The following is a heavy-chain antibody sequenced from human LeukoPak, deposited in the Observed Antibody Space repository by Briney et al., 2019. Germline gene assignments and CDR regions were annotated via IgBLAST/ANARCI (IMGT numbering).Heavy chain of an antibody. CDR1: GGSISSGSYP. J-gene: IGHJ4*02. CDR2: IYTSGST. V-gene: IGHV4-61*02. Sequence: SETLSLTCTVSGGSISSGSYPWSWIRQPAGKGLEWIGRIYTSGSTNYNPSLKSRVTISGDTSKNQFSLKLSSVTAADTAVYYCARLRDGYNGGGVDYWGQGTLVTVSS. CDR3: ARLRDGYNGGGVDY. D-gene: IGHD5-24*01.